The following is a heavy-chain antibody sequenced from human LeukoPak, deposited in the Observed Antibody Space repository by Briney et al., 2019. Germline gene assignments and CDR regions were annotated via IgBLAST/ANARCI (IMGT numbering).Heavy chain of an antibody. D-gene: IGHD1-1*01. CDR1: GFSFSDCW. Sequence: GGSLRLSCAASGFSFSDCWMNWVRQAPGKGLEWVAHIKRDGSQKYYLDSVKGRFTISRDNAKNSLYLQMNSLRVEDTAVYYCARLGLEVGGPNWFDPWGQGTLVTVSS. V-gene: IGHV3-7*01. CDR2: IKRDGSQK. CDR3: ARLGLEVGGPNWFDP. J-gene: IGHJ5*02.